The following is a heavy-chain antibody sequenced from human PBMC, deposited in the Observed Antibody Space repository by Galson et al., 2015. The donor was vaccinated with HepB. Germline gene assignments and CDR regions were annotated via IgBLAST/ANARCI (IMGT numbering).Heavy chain of an antibody. Sequence: FSSYSMNWVRQAPGKGLEWVSSISSSSSYIYYADSVKGRFTISRDNAKNSLYLQMNSLRAEDTAVYYCARENYYYGMDVWGQGTTVTVSS. J-gene: IGHJ6*02. CDR1: FSSYS. V-gene: IGHV3-21*01. CDR3: ARENYYYGMDV. CDR2: ISSSSSYI.